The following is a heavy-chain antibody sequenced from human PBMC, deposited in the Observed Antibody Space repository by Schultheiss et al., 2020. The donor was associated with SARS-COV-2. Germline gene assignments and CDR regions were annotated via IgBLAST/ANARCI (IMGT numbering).Heavy chain of an antibody. J-gene: IGHJ3*02. Sequence: GGSLRLSCAASGFTFSSYAMHWVRQAPGKGLEWVSAISGSGGSTYYADSVKGRFTISRDNSKNTLYLQMNSLRAEDTAVYYCAKVRGTYYYDSSGYYYNAFDIWGQGTMVTVSS. CDR2: ISGSGGST. CDR3: AKVRGTYYYDSSGYYYNAFDI. V-gene: IGHV3-23*01. CDR1: GFTFSSYA. D-gene: IGHD3-22*01.